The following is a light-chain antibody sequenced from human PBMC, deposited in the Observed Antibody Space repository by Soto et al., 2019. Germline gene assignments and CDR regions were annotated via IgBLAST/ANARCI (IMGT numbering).Light chain of an antibody. CDR1: SSDVGGYNY. CDR3: SSYTSSSTE. CDR2: DVS. Sequence: QSVLTQPASVSGSPGQSITISCTGTSSDVGGYNYVSWYQQHPGKAPKLMIYDVSNRPSGVSNRFSGSKSGNTASLTISGLKAEDEADYYCSSYTSSSTEFGGGTKLTVL. V-gene: IGLV2-14*01. J-gene: IGLJ3*02.